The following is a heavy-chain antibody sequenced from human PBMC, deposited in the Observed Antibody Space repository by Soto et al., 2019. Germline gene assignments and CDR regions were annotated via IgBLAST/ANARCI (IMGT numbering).Heavy chain of an antibody. CDR2: IDPSDSYT. D-gene: IGHD6-13*01. J-gene: IGHJ5*02. CDR1: GYSFTSYW. CDR3: ARHYRIAAAGNWFDP. Sequence: EVQLVQSGAEVKKPGESLRISCKGSGYSFTSYWISWVRQMPGKGLEWMGRIDPSDSYTNYSPSFQGHVTISADKSISTAYLQLSSLKASDTAMYYCARHYRIAAAGNWFDPWGQGTLVTVSS. V-gene: IGHV5-10-1*03.